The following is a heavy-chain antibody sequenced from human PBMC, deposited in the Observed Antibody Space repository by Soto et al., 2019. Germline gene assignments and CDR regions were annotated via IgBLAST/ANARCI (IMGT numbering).Heavy chain of an antibody. Sequence: GGSLRLSCAAPEFTFSSYAMSWVRQAPGKGLEWVSCFSGSDNRIYYADSVKGRFTISRDNSKNTLYLQMNTLRAEDTGVYYCAKGTGGSCYSASDYRGQGTQVTVSS. CDR1: EFTFSSYA. CDR2: FSGSDNRI. V-gene: IGHV3-23*01. D-gene: IGHD2-15*01. CDR3: AKGTGGSCYSASDY. J-gene: IGHJ4*02.